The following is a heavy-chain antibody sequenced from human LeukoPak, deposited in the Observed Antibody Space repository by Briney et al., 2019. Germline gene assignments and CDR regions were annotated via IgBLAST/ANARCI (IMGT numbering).Heavy chain of an antibody. D-gene: IGHD6-19*01. CDR3: ARHPRIEVPGDYYDYYYMDV. CDR1: GFTFSSYS. Sequence: NPGGSLRLSCAASGFTFSSYSMNWVRQAPGKGLEWVSSISTSDSYTYYADSVKGRFTISRDNAKNSLYLQMNSLRVEDTAVYFRARHPRIEVPGDYYDYYYMDVWGKGPTVRVSS. CDR2: ISTSDSYT. V-gene: IGHV3-21*01. J-gene: IGHJ6*03.